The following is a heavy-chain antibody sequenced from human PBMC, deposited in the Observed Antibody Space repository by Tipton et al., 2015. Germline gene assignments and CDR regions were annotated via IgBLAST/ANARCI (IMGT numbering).Heavy chain of an antibody. CDR2: ISWNSGDI. CDR3: ARGGVGGYFLFDY. J-gene: IGHJ4*02. CDR1: GFTFADYA. Sequence: SLRLSCAASGFTFADYAMHWVRQAPGKGLEWVSSISWNSGDIVYGDSVRGRFTISRDNAKNSLYLLMNSLRAEDTAVYFCARGGVGGYFLFDYWGQGTLGTVSS. V-gene: IGHV3-9*01. D-gene: IGHD3-22*01.